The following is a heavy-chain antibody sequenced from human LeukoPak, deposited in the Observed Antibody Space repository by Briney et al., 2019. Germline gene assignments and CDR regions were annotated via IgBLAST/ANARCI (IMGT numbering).Heavy chain of an antibody. Sequence: GGSLRLSCAASGFPFSDYSMNWVHQAPGKGLEWVSYISSGSSTIHYADSVKGRFTISRDRPKNTLYLQMNSLRAEDTAVYYCAKGNILTGYNNPYYFDYWGQGTLVTVSS. CDR2: ISSGSSTI. D-gene: IGHD3-9*01. CDR1: GFPFSDYS. J-gene: IGHJ4*02. CDR3: AKGNILTGYNNPYYFDY. V-gene: IGHV3-48*01.